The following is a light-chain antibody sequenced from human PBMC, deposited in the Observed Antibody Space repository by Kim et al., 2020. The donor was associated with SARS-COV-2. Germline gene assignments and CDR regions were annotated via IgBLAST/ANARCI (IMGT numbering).Light chain of an antibody. Sequence: CTLSSGYSNSKVDWYQQRPGKGPRFVMRVGTGGIVGSKGDGIPDRFAVLGSGLNRYLTIKNIQEEDESDYHCGADHGSGSNFVYVFGTGTKVTVL. V-gene: IGLV9-49*01. J-gene: IGLJ1*01. CDR3: GADHGSGSNFVYV. CDR1: SGYSNSK. CDR2: VGTGGIVG.